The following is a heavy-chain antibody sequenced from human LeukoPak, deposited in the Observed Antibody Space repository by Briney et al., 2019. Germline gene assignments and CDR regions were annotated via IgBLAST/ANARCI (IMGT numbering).Heavy chain of an antibody. V-gene: IGHV3-23*01. CDR2: ISGSGGST. D-gene: IGHD3-22*01. CDR3: AKGSTYYYDSSDSSLFDY. Sequence: HAGGSLRLSCAASGFTFSSYAMSWVRQAPGKGLEWVAVISGSGGSTYYADSVKGRFTISRDNSKNTLYLQMNSLRAEDTAVYNCAKGSTYYYDSSDSSLFDYWGQGTLVTVSS. CDR1: GFTFSSYA. J-gene: IGHJ4*02.